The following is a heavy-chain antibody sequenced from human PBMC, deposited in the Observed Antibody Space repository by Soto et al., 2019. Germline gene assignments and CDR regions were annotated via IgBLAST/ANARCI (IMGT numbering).Heavy chain of an antibody. V-gene: IGHV4-34*01. CDR2: INHSGST. J-gene: IGHJ4*02. CDR3: ARVYSYGYFDY. D-gene: IGHD5-18*01. Sequence: PSETLSLTCAVYGGSFSGYYWSWIRQPPGKGLEWIGEINHSGSTNYNPSLKSRVTISVDTSKNQFSLKLSSVTAADTAVYYCARVYSYGYFDYWGQGTLVNVSS. CDR1: GGSFSGYY.